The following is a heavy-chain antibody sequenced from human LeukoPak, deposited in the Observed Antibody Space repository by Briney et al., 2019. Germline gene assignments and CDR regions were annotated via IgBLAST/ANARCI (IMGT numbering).Heavy chain of an antibody. J-gene: IGHJ4*02. D-gene: IGHD6-19*01. V-gene: IGHV3-23*01. CDR1: GFTFSSFG. CDR2: VSSTGGTA. CDR3: ARILDSAWGELGY. Sequence: GGTLRLSCAASGFTFSSFGMSWVRQAPGKGLEWVSAVSSTGGTAYYADSVRGRFTVSRDNSKNTLYLQMNSLRAEDTAVYYCARILDSAWGELGYWGQGTLVTVSS.